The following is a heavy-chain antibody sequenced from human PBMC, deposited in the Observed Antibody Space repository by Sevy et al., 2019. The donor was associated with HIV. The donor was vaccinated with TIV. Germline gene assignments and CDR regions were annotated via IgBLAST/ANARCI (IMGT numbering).Heavy chain of an antibody. CDR2: ISGSGRFT. V-gene: IGHV3-23*01. J-gene: IGHJ6*02. D-gene: IGHD1-26*01. CDR3: AKGRYSGATCPRDYYYYGMDV. CDR1: EFTFSSYA. Sequence: GGSLRLSCSASEFTFSSYAMSWVRQAPGKGLEWVSSISGSGRFTYYADFVEGRFIISRDNSKNKLSVQMNSLRAEDTAVYYCAKGRYSGATCPRDYYYYGMDVWGQGTTVTVSS.